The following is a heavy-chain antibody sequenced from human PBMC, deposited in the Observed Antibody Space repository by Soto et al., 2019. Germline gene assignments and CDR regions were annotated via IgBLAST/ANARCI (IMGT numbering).Heavy chain of an antibody. CDR3: ARDSYYDSSGP. Sequence: PSETLSLTCTVSGGSISSYYWSWIRQPPGKGLEWIGYIYYSGSTNYNPSLKSRVTISVDTSKNQFSLKLSSVTAADTAVYYCARDSYYDSSGPWGQGTLVTVSS. CDR1: GGSISSYY. J-gene: IGHJ4*02. D-gene: IGHD3-22*01. CDR2: IYYSGST. V-gene: IGHV4-59*01.